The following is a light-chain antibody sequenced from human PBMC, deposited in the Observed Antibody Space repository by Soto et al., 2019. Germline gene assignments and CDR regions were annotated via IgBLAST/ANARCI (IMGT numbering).Light chain of an antibody. J-gene: IGLJ3*02. V-gene: IGLV2-11*01. CDR2: DVS. CDR3: CSYAGSYTL. CDR1: SSDVGGYNY. Sequence: QSALTQPRSVSGSPGQSVTISCTGTSSDVGGYNYVSWYQQHPGKAPKLMIYDVSKRPSGVPDRFSGSKSVNTASLTISGLQDEDEADYYCCSYAGSYTLFGGGTKVIVL.